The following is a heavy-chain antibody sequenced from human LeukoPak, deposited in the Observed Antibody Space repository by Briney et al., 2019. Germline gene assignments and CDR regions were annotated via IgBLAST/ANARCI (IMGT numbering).Heavy chain of an antibody. V-gene: IGHV4-34*01. CDR2: INHSGST. Sequence: SETLSLTCAVYGGSFSGYYWSWIRQPPGKGLEWIGEINHSGSTNYNPSLKSRVTISVDTSKNQFSLKLSSVTAADTAVYYCARGPSGSNYYYYYHMDVWGKGTTVTVSS. J-gene: IGHJ6*03. D-gene: IGHD1-7*01. CDR3: ARGPSGSNYYYYYHMDV. CDR1: GGSFSGYY.